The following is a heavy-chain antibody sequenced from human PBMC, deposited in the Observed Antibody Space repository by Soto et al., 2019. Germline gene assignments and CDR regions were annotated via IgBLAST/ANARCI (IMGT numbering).Heavy chain of an antibody. CDR3: GRGGVYSSSSLPRFYYYAMDV. D-gene: IGHD6-6*01. J-gene: IGHJ6*02. Sequence: PGGYLRLSCAASGFTFSSYWMTWVRQAPGKGLEWVASIKQDGTEEYYVDSMKGRFTISRDNAKKSLFLQMNSLRAEDTAVFYCGRGGVYSSSSLPRFYYYAMDVSGQGTTVTVSS. CDR1: GFTFSSYW. V-gene: IGHV3-7*01. CDR2: IKQDGTEE.